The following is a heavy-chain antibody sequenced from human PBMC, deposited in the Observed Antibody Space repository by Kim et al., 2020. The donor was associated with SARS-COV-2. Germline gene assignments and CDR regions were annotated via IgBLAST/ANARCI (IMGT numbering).Heavy chain of an antibody. D-gene: IGHD3-10*01. CDR3: ARYQIGEFYGMDV. J-gene: IGHJ6*02. V-gene: IGHV3-33*01. CDR1: GFTFSLYG. Sequence: GGSLILSCEASGFTFSLYGMHWVLQAPGKGLEMLAVIWYDGSNKNYADSVKGRFTISRENSKNTLYLQMNNLRAEDTAVYYCARYQIGEFYGMDVWGQGTTVTVSS. CDR2: IWYDGSNK.